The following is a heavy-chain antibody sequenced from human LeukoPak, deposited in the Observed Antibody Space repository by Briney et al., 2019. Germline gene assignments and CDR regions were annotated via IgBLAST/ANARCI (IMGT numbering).Heavy chain of an antibody. CDR3: ARLSGTNHEAIDY. J-gene: IGHJ4*02. V-gene: IGHV4-39*01. CDR2: NYYNGGA. D-gene: IGHD1-7*01. CDR1: GGSFSGYY. Sequence: SETLSLTCAVYGGSFSGYYWGWIRQPPGKGLEWIGSNYYNGGAYYNSSLKSRVTISVDTSKNQFSLKLSSLTAADMAVYYCARLSGTNHEAIDYWGQGTLVTVSS.